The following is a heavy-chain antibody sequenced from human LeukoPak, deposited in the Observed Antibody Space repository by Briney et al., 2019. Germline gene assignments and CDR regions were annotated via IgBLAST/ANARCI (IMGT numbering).Heavy chain of an antibody. J-gene: IGHJ4*02. V-gene: IGHV3-30*02. CDR1: GFTFSSYG. Sequence: PGGSLRLSCAASGFTFSSYGMHWVRQAPGKGLDWVAFIHHDGSNKYYADSVRGRFTISRDNSKNTLYLQMNSLRAEDTAVYYCAKLGNVFWDDYWGQGTLVTVSS. CDR3: AKLGNVFWDDY. D-gene: IGHD3/OR15-3a*01. CDR2: IHHDGSNK.